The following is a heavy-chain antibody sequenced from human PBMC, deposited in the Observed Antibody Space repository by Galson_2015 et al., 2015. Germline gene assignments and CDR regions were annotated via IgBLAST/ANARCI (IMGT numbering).Heavy chain of an antibody. CDR1: GFTFSSHG. V-gene: IGHV3-33*01. D-gene: IGHD4-23*01. CDR3: ARDPYGGSTYGDY. J-gene: IGHJ4*02. Sequence: SLRLSCAASGFTFSSHGMHWVRQAPGKGLECVAVIWYDGSNKHYADSVKGRFTISRDNSKNTLYLQMNSLRAEDTAVYYCARDPYGGSTYGDYWGQGTLVTVSS. CDR2: IWYDGSNK.